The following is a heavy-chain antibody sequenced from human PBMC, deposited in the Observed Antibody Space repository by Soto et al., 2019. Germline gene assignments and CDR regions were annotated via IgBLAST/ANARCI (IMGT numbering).Heavy chain of an antibody. D-gene: IGHD1-26*01. CDR2: FYGDGSS. CDR3: EGWEESRALDV. Sequence: PGGSLRLSCTSSEFIVSSNQMNWVRQAPGKGLEWVSAFYGDGSSHHADSVKGRFTISRDNSKNTLYLQMNSLRVEDTAVYYCEGWEESRALDVWGQGTRSPSP. CDR1: EFIVSSNQ. J-gene: IGHJ6*02. V-gene: IGHV3-53*01.